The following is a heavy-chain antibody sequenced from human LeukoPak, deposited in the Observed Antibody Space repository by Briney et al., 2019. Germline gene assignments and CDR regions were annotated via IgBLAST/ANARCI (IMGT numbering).Heavy chain of an antibody. CDR2: IYYSGST. CDR3: ARGGYSYADAFDI. CDR1: GGSISSYY. D-gene: IGHD5-18*01. J-gene: IGHJ3*02. Sequence: SETLSLTCTVSGGSISSYYWSWIRQPPGKGLEWIGYIYYSGSTNYNPSLKSRVTISVDTSKNQFSLKLSSVTAADTAVYYCARGGYSYADAFDIWGQGTMVTVSS. V-gene: IGHV4-59*12.